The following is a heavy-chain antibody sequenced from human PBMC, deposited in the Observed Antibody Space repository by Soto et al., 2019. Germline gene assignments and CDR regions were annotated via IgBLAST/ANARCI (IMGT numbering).Heavy chain of an antibody. V-gene: IGHV4-34*01. D-gene: IGHD3-10*01. CDR1: GGSFSGYY. Sequence: PSETLSLTCAVYGGSFSGYYWSWIRQPPGKGLEWIGEINDRGSTNYNPSLKSRITISVDTSKNQFSLKMRSVPSADTAVYYCARGVVRRVIIQYTSFFDYWGLGTSVTVSS. CDR2: INDRGST. CDR3: ARGVVRRVIIQYTSFFDY. J-gene: IGHJ4*02.